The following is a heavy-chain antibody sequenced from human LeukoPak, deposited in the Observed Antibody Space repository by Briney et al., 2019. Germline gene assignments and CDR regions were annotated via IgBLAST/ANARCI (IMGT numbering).Heavy chain of an antibody. D-gene: IGHD3-10*01. CDR2: ISSSGSTI. J-gene: IGHJ4*02. CDR1: GFTFSSYE. V-gene: IGHV3-48*03. CDR3: AREDYYGSGSYYFH. Sequence: GGSLRLSCAASGFTFSSYEMNWVRQAPGKGLEWVSYISSSGSTIYYADSVKGRFTISRDNAKNSLYLQMNSLRAEDTAVYYCAREDYYGSGSYYFHWGQGTLVTVSS.